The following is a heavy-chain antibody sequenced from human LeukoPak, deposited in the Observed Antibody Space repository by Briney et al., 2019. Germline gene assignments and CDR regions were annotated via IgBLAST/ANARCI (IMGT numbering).Heavy chain of an antibody. CDR1: GLTFNNAW. CDR2: IRSRSAGGTT. Sequence: PGGSLRLSCAASGLTFNNAWMSWVRQAPGKGLEWVGRIRSRSAGGTTDYGAPVKGRFTISRDASKSTLYLQMNSLKTEDTAVYYCSTGGGTHDYWGQGTLVTVSS. V-gene: IGHV3-15*01. D-gene: IGHD2-15*01. CDR3: STGGGTHDY. J-gene: IGHJ4*02.